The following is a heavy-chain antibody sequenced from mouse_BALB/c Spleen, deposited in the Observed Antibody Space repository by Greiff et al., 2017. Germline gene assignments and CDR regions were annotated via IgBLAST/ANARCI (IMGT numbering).Heavy chain of an antibody. J-gene: IGHJ2*01. V-gene: IGHV1S56*01. CDR1: GYTFTSYY. D-gene: IGHD2-4*01. CDR2: IYPGNVNT. CDR3: ARTSYDYVHDY. Sequence: QVQLKESGPELVKPGASVRISCKASGYTFTSYYIHWVKQRPGQGLEWIGWIYPGNVNTKYNEKFKGKATLTADKSSSTAYMQLSSLTSEDSAVYFCARTSYDYVHDYWGQGTTLTVSS.